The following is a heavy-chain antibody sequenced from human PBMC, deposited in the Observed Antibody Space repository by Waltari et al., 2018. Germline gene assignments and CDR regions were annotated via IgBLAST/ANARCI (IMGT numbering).Heavy chain of an antibody. J-gene: IGHJ3*02. CDR3: ARDQWFAFDI. CDR2: ISGSGRSYI. V-gene: IGHV3-21*01. CDR1: GFSFSSYD. Sequence: DVQLVESGGGLVKPGGSLRLSCAASGFSFSSYDMNWVRQAPGRGLGWVASISGSGRSYIFYTDSVKGRFTISRDNAKNSLYLQMNSLRPEDTAVYYCARDQWFAFDIWGQGTMVTVSS. D-gene: IGHD3-22*01.